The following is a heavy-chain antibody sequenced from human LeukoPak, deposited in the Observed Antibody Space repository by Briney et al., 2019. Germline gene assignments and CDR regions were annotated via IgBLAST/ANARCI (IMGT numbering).Heavy chain of an antibody. CDR3: ARGAVANYDFWSGWQDAFDI. CDR1: GGSISSGSYY. V-gene: IGHV4-61*02. D-gene: IGHD3-3*01. Sequence: PSETLSLTCTVSGGSISSGSYYWSWIRQPAGKGLEWIGRIYTSGSTNYNPSLKSRVTISVDTSKNQFSLKLSSVTAADTAVYYCARGAVANYDFWSGWQDAFDIWGQGTMVTVSS. J-gene: IGHJ3*02. CDR2: IYTSGST.